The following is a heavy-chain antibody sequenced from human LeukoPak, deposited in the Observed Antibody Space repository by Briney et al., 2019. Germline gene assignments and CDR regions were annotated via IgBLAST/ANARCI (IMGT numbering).Heavy chain of an antibody. V-gene: IGHV5-51*01. CDR2: IYPDDSDT. D-gene: IGHD6-13*01. CDR3: GRLAGLYSSSRSGSYFDS. Sequence: GGSLKISFKGSGYTFSSYWIGWVRQMPGKGLGWRGVIYPDDSDTRYSPSFQGQVTISADKSITTAYLQWSSLKASDSAMYYCGRLAGLYSSSRSGSYFDSWGQGTLVTVSS. J-gene: IGHJ4*02. CDR1: GYTFSSYW.